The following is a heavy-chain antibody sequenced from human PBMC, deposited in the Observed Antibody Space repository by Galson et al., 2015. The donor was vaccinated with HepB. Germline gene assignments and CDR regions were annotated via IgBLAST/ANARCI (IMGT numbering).Heavy chain of an antibody. CDR1: GYTFTSYY. V-gene: IGHV1-46*01. Sequence: VKVSCKASGYTFTSYYMHWVRQAPGQGLEWMGIINPSGGSTSYAQKFQGRVTMTRDTSTSTVYMELSSLRSEDTAVYYCARVRRWLVRDYYYGMDVWGQGTTVTVSS. CDR3: ARVRRWLVRDYYYGMDV. D-gene: IGHD6-19*01. CDR2: INPSGGST. J-gene: IGHJ6*02.